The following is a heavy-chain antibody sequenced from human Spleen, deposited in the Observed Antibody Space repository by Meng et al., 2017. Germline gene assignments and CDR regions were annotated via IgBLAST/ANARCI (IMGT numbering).Heavy chain of an antibody. D-gene: IGHD4/OR15-4a*01. CDR2: ISSSGSTI. Sequence: GESLKISCAASGFIISSYEMNWVRQAPGRGLEWVSYISSSGSTIYYADSVKGRFTISRDNSENTLYLQMNSLRAEDTAVYYCAREAAVLADYYNYGMDVWGQGTTVTVSS. J-gene: IGHJ6*02. V-gene: IGHV3-48*01. CDR3: AREAAVLADYYNYGMDV. CDR1: GFIISSYE.